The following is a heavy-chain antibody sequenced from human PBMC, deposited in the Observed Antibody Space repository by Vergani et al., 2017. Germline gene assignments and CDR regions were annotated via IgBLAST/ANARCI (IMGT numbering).Heavy chain of an antibody. CDR3: AGVFSYGSGSYSYGMDV. CDR2: IIPVLGKT. V-gene: IGHV1-69*08. D-gene: IGHD3-10*01. J-gene: IGHJ6*02. CDR1: GDTFRRNT. Sequence: QVQLVQSGAEVKKPGSSVKVSCKASGDTFRRNTISCVRQVPGQGLDWMGRIIPVLGKTKYAKDFQGRLTITADDSTSTAYMELSSLRAEDTAVYYCAGVFSYGSGSYSYGMDVWGQGTTVTVSS.